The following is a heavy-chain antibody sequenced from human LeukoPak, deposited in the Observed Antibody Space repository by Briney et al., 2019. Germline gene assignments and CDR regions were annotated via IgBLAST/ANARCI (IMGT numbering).Heavy chain of an antibody. CDR2: ISGSGGSR. D-gene: IGHD1-14*01. J-gene: IGHJ6*04. V-gene: IGHV3-23*01. Sequence: GGSLRLSCAASGFTFSSYAMSWVRQAPGKGLEWVSGISGSGGSRYYADSVKGRFTISRDNSKNTLYLQMNSLRAEDTAVYYCARDFGILGEMHFYPLIYYYYGMDVWGKGTTVTVSS. CDR3: ARDFGILGEMHFYPLIYYYYGMDV. CDR1: GFTFSSYA.